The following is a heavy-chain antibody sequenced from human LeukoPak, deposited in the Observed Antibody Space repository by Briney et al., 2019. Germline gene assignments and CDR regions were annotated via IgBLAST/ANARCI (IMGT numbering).Heavy chain of an antibody. CDR1: GFTFSTYA. V-gene: IGHV3-53*01. Sequence: GGSLRLSCAASGFTFSTYAMSWVRQAPGKGLEWVSVIYSGGSTYYADSVKGRFTISRDNSKNTLYLQMNSLRAEDTAVYYCARTPPGYYDSSGYAFDIWGQGTMVTVSS. D-gene: IGHD3-22*01. J-gene: IGHJ3*02. CDR2: IYSGGST. CDR3: ARTPPGYYDSSGYAFDI.